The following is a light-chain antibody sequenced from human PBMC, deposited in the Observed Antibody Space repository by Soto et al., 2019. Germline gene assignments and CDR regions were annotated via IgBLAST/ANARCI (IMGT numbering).Light chain of an antibody. J-gene: IGKJ4*02. CDR1: QSISSN. Sequence: EIVLTQSPATLSLSLGERATLSCRASQSISSNLAWYQQKPGKAPRLLIYDVSTLATGIPTRFSGSGSGTEFTLTISSLQPEDFATYYCQQYNSWPRTFGEGTKVDIK. CDR3: QQYNSWPRT. V-gene: IGKV3D-15*01. CDR2: DVS.